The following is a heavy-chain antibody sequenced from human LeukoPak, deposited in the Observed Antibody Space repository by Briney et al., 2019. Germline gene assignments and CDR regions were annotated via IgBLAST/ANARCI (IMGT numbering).Heavy chain of an antibody. J-gene: IGHJ4*02. Sequence: GGSLRLSCAASGFTVSSYAMSSGRQAPGKGLERVSAISGSGGSTYYADSVKGRFTISRDNSKNTLYLQMNSLRAEDTAVYYCAKDRIAATAPGYWGQGTLVTVSS. V-gene: IGHV3-23*01. D-gene: IGHD6-13*01. CDR1: GFTVSSYA. CDR2: ISGSGGST. CDR3: AKDRIAATAPGY.